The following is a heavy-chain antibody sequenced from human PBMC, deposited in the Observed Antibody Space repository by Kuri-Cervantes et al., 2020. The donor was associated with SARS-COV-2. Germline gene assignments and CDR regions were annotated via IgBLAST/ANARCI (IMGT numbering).Heavy chain of an antibody. Sequence: GGSLRLSCVASGFPFTSFALTWVRQAPGKGLEWVSAISGVATRTFYADSVKGRFIISRDNSKNTLYLQMNSLRAEDTAVYYCAKGDNWNDAMDVWGQGTTVTVSS. CDR1: GFPFTSFA. CDR3: AKGDNWNDAMDV. D-gene: IGHD1-1*01. CDR2: ISGVATRT. V-gene: IGHV3-23*01. J-gene: IGHJ6*02.